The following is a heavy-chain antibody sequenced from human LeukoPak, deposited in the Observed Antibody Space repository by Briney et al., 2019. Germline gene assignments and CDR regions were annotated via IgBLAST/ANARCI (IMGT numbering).Heavy chain of an antibody. CDR3: ARAPVLRFLEWLFGY. D-gene: IGHD3-3*01. V-gene: IGHV1-18*01. CDR1: GYTFTSYG. J-gene: IGHJ4*02. CDR2: ISAYNGNT. Sequence: ASVKVSCKASGYTFTSYGISWVRQAPGQGLEWMGWISAYNGNTNHAQKFQGRVTMTRDTSISTVYMELSRLRSDDTAVYDCARAPVLRFLEWLFGYWGQGTLVTVSS.